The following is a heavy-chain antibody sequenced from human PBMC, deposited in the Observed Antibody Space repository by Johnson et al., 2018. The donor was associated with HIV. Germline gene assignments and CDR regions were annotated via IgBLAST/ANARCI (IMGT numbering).Heavy chain of an antibody. V-gene: IGHV3-74*02. CDR3: ARAQLLADDAFNN. Sequence: MLLVESGGGLVKPGGSLRLSCAVSGFTISTFWMHWVRQVPGKGLMWVSRISGDGSSSSYADSVKGRFTISRDNAKNTLYLQLNSLRVEDTAIYYCARAQLLADDAFNNWGQGTMVTVTS. CDR1: GFTISTFW. D-gene: IGHD6-6*01. J-gene: IGHJ3*02. CDR2: ISGDGSSS.